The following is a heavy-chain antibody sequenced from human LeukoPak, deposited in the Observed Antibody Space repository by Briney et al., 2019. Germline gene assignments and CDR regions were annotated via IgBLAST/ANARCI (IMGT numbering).Heavy chain of an antibody. V-gene: IGHV4-4*02. J-gene: IGHJ4*02. CDR1: GDSINSLDL. D-gene: IGHD3-22*01. CDR2: MYLSGTT. Sequence: SGTLSLTCTVSGDSINSLDLWSWVRQPPGKGLEWIGEMYLSGTTHPNPSVKRRVTISIDKSKNQFFLNLSSVTAADTAVYYCAGLVGRYSSGLYYYYFDYWGQGTLVTVSS. CDR3: AGLVGRYSSGLYYYYFDY.